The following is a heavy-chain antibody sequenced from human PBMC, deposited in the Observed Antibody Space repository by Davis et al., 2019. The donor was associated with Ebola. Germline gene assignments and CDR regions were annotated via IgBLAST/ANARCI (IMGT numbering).Heavy chain of an antibody. J-gene: IGHJ4*02. CDR1: GYTFTTYY. V-gene: IGHV1-46*01. CDR2: INPTSGGT. CDR3: ARGAFHYDFWSGYYTYYFDY. D-gene: IGHD3-3*01. Sequence: ASVKVSCKASGYTFTTYYMHWVRQAPGQGFEWMGIINPTSGGTSYAQKLQGRVTMTTDTSTSTAYMELRSLRSDDTAVYYCARGAFHYDFWSGYYTYYFDYWGQGTLVTVSS.